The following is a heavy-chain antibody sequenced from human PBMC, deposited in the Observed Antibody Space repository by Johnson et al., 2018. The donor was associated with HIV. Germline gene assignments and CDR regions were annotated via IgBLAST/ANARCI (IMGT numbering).Heavy chain of an antibody. J-gene: IGHJ3*02. V-gene: IGHV3-30*02. CDR2: IRYDGSNK. Sequence: QVQLVESGGGVVQPGGSLRLSCAASGFTFSSYGMHWVRQAPGKGLEWVAFIRYDGSNKYYADSVKGRFTISRDNAKNSLYLQMNSLRVEDTALYYCASLGGLDAAFDIWGQGTMVAVSS. CDR1: GFTFSSYG. CDR3: ASLGGLDAAFDI. D-gene: IGHD3-10*01.